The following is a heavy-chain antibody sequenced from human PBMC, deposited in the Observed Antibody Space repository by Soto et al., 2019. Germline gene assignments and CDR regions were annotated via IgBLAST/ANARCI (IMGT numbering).Heavy chain of an antibody. CDR3: AKEYDFWSGYRLHFDY. CDR2: ISGSGGST. CDR1: GFTFSSYA. V-gene: IGHV3-23*01. J-gene: IGHJ4*02. Sequence: PGGSLRLSCAASGFTFSSYAMSWVRQAPGKGLEWVSAISGSGGSTYYADSVRGRFTISRDNSKNTLYLQMNSLRAEDTAVYYCAKEYDFWSGYRLHFDYWGQGTLVTVSS. D-gene: IGHD3-3*01.